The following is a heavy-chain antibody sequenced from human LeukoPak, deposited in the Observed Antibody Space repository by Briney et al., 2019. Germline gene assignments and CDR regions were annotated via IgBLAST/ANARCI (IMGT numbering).Heavy chain of an antibody. CDR1: GYTLTELS. CDR2: FDPEDGET. Sequence: ASVKVSCKVSGYTLTELSMHWVRQAPGKGLEWMGGFDPEDGETIYAQKFQGRVTLTEDTSTGTAYMELSSLRSEDTAVYYCACEYYDILTGYLRNEFDPWGQGTLVTVSS. V-gene: IGHV1-24*01. D-gene: IGHD3-9*01. CDR3: ACEYYDILTGYLRNEFDP. J-gene: IGHJ5*02.